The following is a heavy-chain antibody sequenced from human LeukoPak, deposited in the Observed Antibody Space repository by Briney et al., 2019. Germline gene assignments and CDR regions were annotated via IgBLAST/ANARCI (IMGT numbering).Heavy chain of an antibody. CDR2: ISSSSSTI. D-gene: IGHD5-18*01. V-gene: IGHV3-48*01. CDR3: AKDGRMYSYGSAYYFDY. CDR1: GFTFSSYS. J-gene: IGHJ4*02. Sequence: QPGGSLRLSCAASGFTFSSYSMNWVRQAPGKGLEWVSYISSSSSTIYYADSVKGRFTISRDNAKNSLYLQMNSLRAEDTALYYCAKDGRMYSYGSAYYFDYWGQGTLVTVSS.